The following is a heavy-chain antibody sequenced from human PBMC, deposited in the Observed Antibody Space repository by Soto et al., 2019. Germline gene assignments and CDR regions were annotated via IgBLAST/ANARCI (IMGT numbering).Heavy chain of an antibody. CDR1: GYGFDSYG. J-gene: IGHJ6*03. CDR3: ARDGYSSSWYPIGYYYYMDV. D-gene: IGHD6-13*01. Sequence: ASAKVSCKAPGYGFDSYGRRWVRQAPGQGLEWMGWISAYNGNTSYAQKLQGRVTMTTDTSTSTAYMELRSLRSDDTAVYYCARDGYSSSWYPIGYYYYMDVWGKGTTVTVSS. CDR2: ISAYNGNT. V-gene: IGHV1-18*01.